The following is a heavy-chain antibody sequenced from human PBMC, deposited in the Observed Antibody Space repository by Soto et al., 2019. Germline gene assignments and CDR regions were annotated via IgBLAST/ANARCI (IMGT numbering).Heavy chain of an antibody. Sequence: QITLNESGPTVVRPTETLTLTCRFSGFSLTTSGVGVGWIRQSPGKAPEWLALIYWDDDKRYSASLKSGLTITKDTSKNQLVLTVSDLDPTDTATYYCAHRVLRTVFGLVTTTAIYFDFWGQGTPVAVSS. CDR1: GFSLTTSGVG. CDR2: IYWDDDK. V-gene: IGHV2-5*02. D-gene: IGHD3-3*01. CDR3: AHRVLRTVFGLVTTTAIYFDF. J-gene: IGHJ4*02.